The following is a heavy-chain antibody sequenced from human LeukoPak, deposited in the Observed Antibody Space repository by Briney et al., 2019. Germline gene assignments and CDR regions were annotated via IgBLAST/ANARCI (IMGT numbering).Heavy chain of an antibody. CDR1: GYSFTNYW. Sequence: GESLKISCKGSGYSFTNYWIGWVRQMPGKGPEWMGFIYPGDSDTRYSPSFQGQVTISADKSISTAYLQWSSLKASDTAMYYCARHLRLWQNWFDPWGQGTPVTVSS. V-gene: IGHV5-51*01. CDR3: ARHLRLWQNWFDP. D-gene: IGHD5-18*01. CDR2: IYPGDSDT. J-gene: IGHJ5*02.